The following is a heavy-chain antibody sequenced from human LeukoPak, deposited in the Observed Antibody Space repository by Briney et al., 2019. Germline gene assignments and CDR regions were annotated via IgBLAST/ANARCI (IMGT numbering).Heavy chain of an antibody. J-gene: IGHJ6*02. D-gene: IGHD3-10*01. Sequence: SETLSLTCAVSGGSISSGGYSWTWIRQPPGKGLEWIGYFYHSGSTYYNPSLKSRVTISVDRSKNQFFLKLTSVTAADTAVYCCASTRGDYYYGMDVWGQGTTVTVSS. CDR2: FYHSGST. V-gene: IGHV4-30-2*01. CDR3: ASTRGDYYYGMDV. CDR1: GGSISSGGYS.